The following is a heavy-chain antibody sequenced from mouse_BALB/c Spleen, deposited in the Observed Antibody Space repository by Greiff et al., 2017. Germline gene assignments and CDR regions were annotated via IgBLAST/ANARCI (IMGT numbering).Heavy chain of an antibody. Sequence: QVQLKESVPGLVAPSQSLSITCTVSGFSLTGYGVNWVRQPPGKGLEWLGMIWGDGSTDYNSALKSRLSISKDNSKSQVFLKMNSLQTDDTARYYCARDHNYGLYAMDYWGQGTSVTVSS. CDR2: IWGDGST. J-gene: IGHJ4*01. D-gene: IGHD1-2*01. CDR3: ARDHNYGLYAMDY. CDR1: GFSLTGYG. V-gene: IGHV2-6-7*01.